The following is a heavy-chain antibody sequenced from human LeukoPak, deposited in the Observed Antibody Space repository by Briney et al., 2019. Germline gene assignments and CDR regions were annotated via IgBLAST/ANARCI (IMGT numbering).Heavy chain of an antibody. CDR1: GYTSPSYA. CDR3: ASGDYDFWSGYYTPNH. D-gene: IGHD3-3*01. CDR2: IRSYNGNT. Sequence: ASVKVSCKASGYTSPSYAINWVRQAPGQGLEWMGWIRSYNGNTNYAQKVQGRVTMTTDTSTSTAYMELRSLTADDTAVYYCASGDYDFWSGYYTPNHWGQGTLVTVSS. V-gene: IGHV1-18*01. J-gene: IGHJ4*02.